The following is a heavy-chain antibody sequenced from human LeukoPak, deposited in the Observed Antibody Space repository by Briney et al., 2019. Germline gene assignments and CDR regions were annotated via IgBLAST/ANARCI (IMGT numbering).Heavy chain of an antibody. J-gene: IGHJ4*02. CDR3: AKGGWLDD. CDR2: ITGRSDKT. CDR1: GFNFNKYD. Sequence: PGGSLRLSCAASGFNFNKYDMTWARQAPGMGLEWVSTITGRSDKTYYTDSVKGRFVTSRDNSKDTLYLQMNSLRAEDTALYYCAKGGWLDDLGQGALVTVSS. D-gene: IGHD6-19*01. V-gene: IGHV3-23*01.